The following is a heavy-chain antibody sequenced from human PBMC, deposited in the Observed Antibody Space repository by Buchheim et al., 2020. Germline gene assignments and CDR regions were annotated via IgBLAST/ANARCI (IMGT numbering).Heavy chain of an antibody. CDR3: ARDSRVVPAATGKYYYYYGMDV. V-gene: IGHV3-33*01. D-gene: IGHD2-2*01. Sequence: QVQLVESGGGVVQPGRSLRLSCAASGFTFSSYGMHWVRQAPGKGLEWVAVIWYDGSNKYYADSVKGRFTISRDYSKKTLYLQMNSLRAEDTAVYYCARDSRVVPAATGKYYYYYGMDVWGQGTT. CDR2: IWYDGSNK. CDR1: GFTFSSYG. J-gene: IGHJ6*02.